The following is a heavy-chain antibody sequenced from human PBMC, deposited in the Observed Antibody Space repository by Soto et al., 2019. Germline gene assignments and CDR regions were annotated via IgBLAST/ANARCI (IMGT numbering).Heavy chain of an antibody. J-gene: IGHJ3*01. CDR1: DDSISPYY. CDR3: RGRSDGAFDF. Sequence: QVQLQESGPGLVKPSETLSLTCTVSDDSISPYYWSWIRQPPGRGLEWIGYIYYSGTTNYNPSLKSRVIIAEATSKNQFAPKLSSVTAADAAVYYCRGRSDGAFDFWGQGTIVTVSS. CDR2: IYYSGTT. D-gene: IGHD1-26*01. V-gene: IGHV4-59*08.